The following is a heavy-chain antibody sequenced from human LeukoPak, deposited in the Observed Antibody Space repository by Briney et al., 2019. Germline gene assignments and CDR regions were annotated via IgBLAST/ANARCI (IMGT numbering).Heavy chain of an antibody. J-gene: IGHJ5*01. CDR3: ARENWNYDS. Sequence: GGSLRLSCAASGFTFSSYGMHWVRQAPGKGLEWVAVISYDGSNKYYADSVKGRFTISRDNSKNTLYLQMNSLRSDDTAVYYCARENWNYDSWGQGTLVTVSS. CDR2: ISYDGSNK. CDR1: GFTFSSYG. D-gene: IGHD1-7*01. V-gene: IGHV3-30*03.